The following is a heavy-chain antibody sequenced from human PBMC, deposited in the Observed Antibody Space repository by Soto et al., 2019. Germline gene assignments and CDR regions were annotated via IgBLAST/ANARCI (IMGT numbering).Heavy chain of an antibody. CDR2: ISGSGNIT. Sequence: GSLRLSCAASGFTFSSHEMNWVRQATGKGLEWISYISGSGNITYYADSVKGRFTISRDNAQKSLYLQMNSLRVEDTAVYYCARGGVYWGQGTLVTVSS. V-gene: IGHV3-48*03. J-gene: IGHJ4*02. D-gene: IGHD2-8*01. CDR1: GFTFSSHE. CDR3: ARGGVY.